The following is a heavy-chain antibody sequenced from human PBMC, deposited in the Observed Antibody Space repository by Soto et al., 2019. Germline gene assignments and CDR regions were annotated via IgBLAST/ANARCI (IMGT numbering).Heavy chain of an antibody. Sequence: PSETLSLTCTVSGDSISSGGYYWSWIRQHPGKGLEWTGYIYYSGSTYYNPSLKNRVTISIDTSKNQFSLKLSSVTAADTALYYCARDGGYGSGSYRFDYWGQGTLVTVSS. V-gene: IGHV4-31*03. CDR2: IYYSGST. D-gene: IGHD3-10*01. CDR3: ARDGGYGSGSYRFDY. CDR1: GDSISSGGYY. J-gene: IGHJ4*02.